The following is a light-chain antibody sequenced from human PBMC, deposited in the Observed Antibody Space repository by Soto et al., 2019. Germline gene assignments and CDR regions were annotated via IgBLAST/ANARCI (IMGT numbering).Light chain of an antibody. CDR1: SSDVGGYNY. V-gene: IGLV2-8*01. J-gene: IGLJ2*01. Sequence: QSALTQPPSTSGSPGQSVTISCSGTSSDVGGYNYVSWYQQHPGKAPKLMIFEVSKRPSGVPDRLSGSKSGNTASLTVSGLQTQDEADYYCSSYAGSNIIVVFGGGTQLTVL. CDR2: EVS. CDR3: SSYAGSNIIVV.